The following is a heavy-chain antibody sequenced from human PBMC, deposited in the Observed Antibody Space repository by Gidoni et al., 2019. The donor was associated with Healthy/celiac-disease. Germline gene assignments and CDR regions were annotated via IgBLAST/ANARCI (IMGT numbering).Heavy chain of an antibody. CDR2: ISYDGSNK. V-gene: IGHV3-30-3*01. J-gene: IGHJ2*01. CDR3: ARDEAAASWYFDL. D-gene: IGHD6-13*01. Sequence: QVQLVESGGGVVQPGRSLRLSCAASGFTFSSYAMHWVRQAPGKGLEWVAVISYDGSNKYYADSVKGRFTISRDNSKNTLYLQMNSLRAEDTAVYYCARDEAAASWYFDLWGRGTLVTVSS. CDR1: GFTFSSYA.